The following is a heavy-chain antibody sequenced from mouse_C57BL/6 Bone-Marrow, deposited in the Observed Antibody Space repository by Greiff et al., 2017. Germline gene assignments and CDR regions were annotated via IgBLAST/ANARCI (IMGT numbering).Heavy chain of an antibody. CDR3: ARSGRQLRLPFAY. J-gene: IGHJ3*01. D-gene: IGHD3-2*02. Sequence: VQRVESGAELARPGASVKMSCKASGYTFPSYTMHWVQQRPGQGLEWIGYINPSSGYTKYNQKFKDKATLTADKSSSTAYMQLSSLTSEDSAVXYCARSGRQLRLPFAYGGRGTLVTVSA. CDR2: INPSSGYT. CDR1: GYTFPSYT. V-gene: IGHV1-4*01.